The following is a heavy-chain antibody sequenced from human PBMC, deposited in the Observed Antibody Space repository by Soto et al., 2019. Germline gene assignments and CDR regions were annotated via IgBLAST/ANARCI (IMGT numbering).Heavy chain of an antibody. Sequence: SETLSLTCTVSGGSISSYYWSWIRQPPGKGLEWIGYIYYSGSTNYNPSLKSRVTISVDTSKNQFSLKLSSVTAADTAVYYCARAWLRGDYYYGMDVWGQGTTVT. V-gene: IGHV4-59*01. D-gene: IGHD5-12*01. CDR3: ARAWLRGDYYYGMDV. CDR2: IYYSGST. CDR1: GGSISSYY. J-gene: IGHJ6*02.